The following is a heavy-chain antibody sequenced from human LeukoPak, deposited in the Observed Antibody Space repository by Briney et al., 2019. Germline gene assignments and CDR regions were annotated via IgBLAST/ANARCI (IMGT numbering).Heavy chain of an antibody. J-gene: IGHJ3*02. CDR2: IYYSGST. Sequence: SETLSLTCTVSGGSISSYYWSWIRQPPGKGLEWIGYIYYSGSTNYNPSLKSRVTISVDTSKNQFSLKLSSVTAADTAVYYCARERNYDFWSGTLGAFDIWGQGTMVTVSS. CDR3: ARERNYDFWSGTLGAFDI. V-gene: IGHV4-59*01. CDR1: GGSISSYY. D-gene: IGHD3-3*01.